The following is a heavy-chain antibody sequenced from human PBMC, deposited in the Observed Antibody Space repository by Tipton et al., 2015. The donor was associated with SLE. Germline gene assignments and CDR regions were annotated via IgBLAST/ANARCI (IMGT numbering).Heavy chain of an antibody. Sequence: TLSLTCTVSGGSISSYYWSWIRQPPGKGLEWIGYIYYSGSTYYNPSLKSRVTISVDTSKNQFSLKLSSVTAADTAVYYCARGGKQQLVHGIDYWGQGTLVTVSS. V-gene: IGHV4-59*01. D-gene: IGHD6-13*01. CDR3: ARGGKQQLVHGIDY. J-gene: IGHJ4*02. CDR2: IYYSGST. CDR1: GGSISSYY.